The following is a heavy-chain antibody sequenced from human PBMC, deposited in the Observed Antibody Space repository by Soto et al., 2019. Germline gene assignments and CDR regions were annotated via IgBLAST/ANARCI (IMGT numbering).Heavy chain of an antibody. Sequence: PGEYLKISCKGSGYSFAGYWITWVRQKPGKGLEWMGRIDPSDSQTYYSPSFRGHVTISADKSISTAYLQWSSLKASDTAMYYCARHRHISSWPPRFRYGMAFCGQGTTVIVSS. CDR1: GYSFAGYW. D-gene: IGHD6-13*01. V-gene: IGHV5-10-1*01. J-gene: IGHJ6*02. CDR2: IDPSDSQT. CDR3: ARHRHISSWPPRFRYGMAF.